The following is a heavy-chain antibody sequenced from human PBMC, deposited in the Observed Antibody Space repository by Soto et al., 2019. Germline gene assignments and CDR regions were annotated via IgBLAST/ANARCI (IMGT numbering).Heavy chain of an antibody. D-gene: IGHD6-13*01. V-gene: IGHV1-46*01. J-gene: IGHJ6*02. Sequence: ASVKVSCKASGYTFTRYYMHGVRQAPGRGLEWMGIINPSGGRTSYAQKFQGRVTMTRDTSTSTVYMELSSLRSEDTAVYYCADANAIAAAGYPAGDDDYGMDGWCQGHTVTVSS. CDR2: INPSGGRT. CDR3: ADANAIAAAGYPAGDDDYGMDG. CDR1: GYTFTRYY.